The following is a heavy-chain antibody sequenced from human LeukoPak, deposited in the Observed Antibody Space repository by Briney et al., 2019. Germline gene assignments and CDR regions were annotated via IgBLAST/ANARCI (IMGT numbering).Heavy chain of an antibody. CDR1: GFAFSGYA. Sequence: GGSLRLSCSASGFAFSGYAMGWVRQAPGKGLEWVSSISGSGGNTYYADSVEGRFTVSRDNSKNTLYLQMNSLRAEDTALYYCARGRGGDYVPSRFDYWGQGTLVTVSS. J-gene: IGHJ4*02. CDR3: ARGRGGDYVPSRFDY. D-gene: IGHD4-17*01. V-gene: IGHV3-23*01. CDR2: ISGSGGNT.